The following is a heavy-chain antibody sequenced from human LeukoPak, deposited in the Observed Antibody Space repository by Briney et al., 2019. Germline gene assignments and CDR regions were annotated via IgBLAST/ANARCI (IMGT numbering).Heavy chain of an antibody. CDR2: ISSSSTI. J-gene: IGHJ6*02. CDR1: GFTFSSYS. Sequence: GGSLRLSCAASGFTFSSYSMNWVRQAPGKGLEWVSYISSSSTIYYADSVKGRFTISRDNAKNSLYLQMNSLRDEDTAVYYCARGGYDFWSGYRVRYYYYGMDVWGQGTTVTVSS. D-gene: IGHD3-3*01. CDR3: ARGGYDFWSGYRVRYYYYGMDV. V-gene: IGHV3-48*02.